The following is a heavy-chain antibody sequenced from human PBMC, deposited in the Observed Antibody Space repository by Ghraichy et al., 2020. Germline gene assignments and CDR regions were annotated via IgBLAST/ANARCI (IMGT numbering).Heavy chain of an antibody. CDR3: ASWSHYYDSSGYYYYFDY. Sequence: GGSLRLSCAASGFTFSSYWMSWVRQAPGKGLEWVANIKQDGSEKYYVDSVKGRFTISRDNAKNSLYLQMNSLRAEDTAVYYCASWSHYYDSSGYYYYFDYWGQGTLVTVSS. J-gene: IGHJ4*02. D-gene: IGHD3-22*01. CDR1: GFTFSSYW. V-gene: IGHV3-7*01. CDR2: IKQDGSEK.